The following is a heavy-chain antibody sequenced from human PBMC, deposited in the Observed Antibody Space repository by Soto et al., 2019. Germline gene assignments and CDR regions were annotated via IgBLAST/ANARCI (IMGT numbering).Heavy chain of an antibody. V-gene: IGHV1-8*01. CDR1: GYTFTSYD. D-gene: IGHD1-20*01. CDR2: MNPNTGNT. CDR3: AREITGKFPN. Sequence: QVQLVQSGAEVKKPGASVKVSCKASGYTFTSYDINWVRQATGQGLEWMGWMNPNTGNTGYAQKFQGRVTMTRNTSKTTAYMQLSSLSYEATALYYCAREITGKFPNWGQGTLVTVSS. J-gene: IGHJ4*02.